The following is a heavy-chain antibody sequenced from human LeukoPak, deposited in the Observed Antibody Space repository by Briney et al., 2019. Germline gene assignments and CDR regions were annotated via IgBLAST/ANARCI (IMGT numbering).Heavy chain of an antibody. CDR2: ITNISSYI. D-gene: IGHD1-1*01. V-gene: IGHV3-21*01. J-gene: IGHJ5*02. Sequence: GGSLRLSRAASGYTFSIYSKNWVRQAPGKGLEWVSSITNISSYIYYADSPERRFTISRDNAKNALYLQMNSQRGEDTAVYYCARDRTTGAMGNWCDPWRQGTLITVSS. CDR3: ARDRTTGAMGNWCDP. CDR1: GYTFSIYS.